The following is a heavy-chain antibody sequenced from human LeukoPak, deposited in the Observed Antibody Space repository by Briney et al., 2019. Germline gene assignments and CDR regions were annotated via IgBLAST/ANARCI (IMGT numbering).Heavy chain of an antibody. V-gene: IGHV4-34*01. CDR1: GGSVSDFY. J-gene: IGHJ4*02. CDR2: INHSGTT. CDR3: ASSYSTSAQKIDY. D-gene: IGHD6-6*01. Sequence: PSETLSLTCGVQGGSVSDFYWSWIRQAPGKGLEWIGDINHSGTTNYNPSLKSRLTMSVDTSQNNFSLRLTSVTAADTAVYYCASSYSTSAQKIDYWGQGTLVTVSS.